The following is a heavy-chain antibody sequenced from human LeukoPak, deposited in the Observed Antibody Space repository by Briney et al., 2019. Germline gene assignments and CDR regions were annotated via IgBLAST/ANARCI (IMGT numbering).Heavy chain of an antibody. CDR2: INHSGST. CDR1: GGSFSGYY. CDR3: ARRPSGGLRYFDWDY. Sequence: SETLSLTCAVYGGSFSGYYWSWIRQPPGKGPEWIGEINHSGSTNYNPSLKSRVTISVDTSKNQFSLKLSSVTAADTAVYYCARRPSGGLRYFDWDYWGQGTLVTVSS. J-gene: IGHJ4*02. V-gene: IGHV4-34*01. D-gene: IGHD3-9*01.